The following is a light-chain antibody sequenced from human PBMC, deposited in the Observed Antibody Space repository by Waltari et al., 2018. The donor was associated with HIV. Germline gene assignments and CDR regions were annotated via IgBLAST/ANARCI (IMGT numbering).Light chain of an antibody. CDR2: GPS. J-gene: IGKJ1*01. CDR3: QQYNKWPGT. V-gene: IGKV3-15*01. Sequence: EIVMTQSPATLSVSPGERATLSCRASQSVSSNLARYQQKPGQAPRLLIYGPSTRATGIPARFSGSGSGTEFTLTISSLQSEDFAVYYCQQYNKWPGTFGQGTKVEIK. CDR1: QSVSSN.